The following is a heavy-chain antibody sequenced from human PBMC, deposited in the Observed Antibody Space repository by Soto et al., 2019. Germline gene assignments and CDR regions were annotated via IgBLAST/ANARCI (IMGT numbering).Heavy chain of an antibody. Sequence: XGSLRLTGAGSGSTVTDFALTWVRQAPGKGLEWVSAISGDGLSTYYAGSVKGRFTISRDNSKTTLYLQMNSLRAEDTAVYYCARRPDAFDIWGRGTMVTVSS. V-gene: IGHV3-23*01. CDR2: ISGDGLST. J-gene: IGHJ3*02. CDR3: ARRPDAFDI. CDR1: GSTVTDFA.